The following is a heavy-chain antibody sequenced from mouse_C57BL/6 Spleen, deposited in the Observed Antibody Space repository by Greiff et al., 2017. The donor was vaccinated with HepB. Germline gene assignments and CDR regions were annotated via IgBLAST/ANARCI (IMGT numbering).Heavy chain of an antibody. V-gene: IGHV1-53*01. CDR1: GYTFTSYW. J-gene: IGHJ1*03. CDR3: ARSGIYYGSSDWYFDV. CDR2: INPSNGGT. Sequence: QVQLKQPGTELVKPGASVKLSCKASGYTFTSYWMHWVKQRPGQGLEWIGNINPSNGGTNYNEKFKSKATLTVDKSSSTAYMQLSSLTSEDSAVYYCARSGIYYGSSDWYFDVWGTGTTVTVSS. D-gene: IGHD1-1*01.